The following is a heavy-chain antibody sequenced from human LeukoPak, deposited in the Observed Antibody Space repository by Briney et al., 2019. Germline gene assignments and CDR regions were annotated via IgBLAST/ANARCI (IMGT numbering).Heavy chain of an antibody. CDR2: INPNSGGT. V-gene: IGHV1-2*02. CDR1: GYTFTGYY. J-gene: IGHJ4*02. Sequence: GASVKVSCKASGYTFTGYYMHWVRQAPGQGLEWMGWINPNSGGTNYAQKFQGRVTMTRDTSISTAYVELSRLRSDDTAVYYCARDHGSGSYPLDYWGQGTLVTVSS. CDR3: ARDHGSGSYPLDY. D-gene: IGHD3-10*01.